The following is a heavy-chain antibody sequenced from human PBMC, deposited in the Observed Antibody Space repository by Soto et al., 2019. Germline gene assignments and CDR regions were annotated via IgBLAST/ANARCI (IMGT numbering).Heavy chain of an antibody. CDR3: ARVGSRDAYNYVLDH. CDR2: VISASGSV. Sequence: QVQVVQSGAEVKKPGSSVKISCKASGRIFSSFPTSWVRQVPGQGLVWMGGVISASGSVTYAPKFQGRVTITAVNSAGIGYMELTSLTSEDTAIYYCARVGSRDAYNYVLDHWGPGTMVTVSS. J-gene: IGHJ1*01. V-gene: IGHV1-69*06. D-gene: IGHD5-18*01. CDR1: GRIFSSFP.